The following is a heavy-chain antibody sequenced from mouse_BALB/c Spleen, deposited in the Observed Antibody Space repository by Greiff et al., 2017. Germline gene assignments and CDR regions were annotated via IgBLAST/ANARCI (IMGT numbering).Heavy chain of an antibody. CDR1: GFTFSSYG. D-gene: IGHD1-1*01. CDR2: ISSGGSYT. Sequence: VKLMESGGDLVKPGGSLKLSCAASGFTFSSYGMSWVRQTPDKRLEWVATISSGGSYTYYPDSVKGRFTISRDNAKNTLYLQMSSLKSEDTAMYYCARHVTVVAKDGFAYWGQGTLVTVSA. J-gene: IGHJ3*01. V-gene: IGHV5-6*01. CDR3: ARHVTVVAKDGFAY.